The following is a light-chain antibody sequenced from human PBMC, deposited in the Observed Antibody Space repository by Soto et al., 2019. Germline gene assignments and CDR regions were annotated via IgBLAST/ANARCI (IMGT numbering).Light chain of an antibody. Sequence: QSVLTQPASVSGSPGQSITISCTGTSSDVGGYNYVSWYQQYPGKAPQLMIYDVSNRPSGVSNRFSGSKSGNTASLTISGLQAEDEADYYCSSYTTTNTEVLFGGGTKVTVL. CDR2: DVS. V-gene: IGLV2-14*03. CDR3: SSYTTTNTEVL. J-gene: IGLJ2*01. CDR1: SSDVGGYNY.